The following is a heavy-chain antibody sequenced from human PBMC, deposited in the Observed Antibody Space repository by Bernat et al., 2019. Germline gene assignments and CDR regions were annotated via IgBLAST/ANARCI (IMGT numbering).Heavy chain of an antibody. Sequence: QVQLVQSGAEVKKPGASVKVSCKASGYSFTSYPMHWVRQAPGQRLEWMGWINAGNGNTKYSQKFQGRVTITRDTSASTAYMELSSLRSEDTAVYYCARVSRAYCSSTRCYPNRKEWLLFQLVYLGQGTLFTVYS. CDR2: INAGNGNT. J-gene: IGHJ4*02. V-gene: IGHV1-3*01. CDR1: GYSFTSYP. CDR3: ARVSRAYCSSTRCYPNRKEWLLFQLVY. D-gene: IGHD2-2*01.